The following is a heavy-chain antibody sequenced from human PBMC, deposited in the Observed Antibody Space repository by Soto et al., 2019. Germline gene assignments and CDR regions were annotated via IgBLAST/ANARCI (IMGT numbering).Heavy chain of an antibody. D-gene: IGHD3-10*01. V-gene: IGHV1-46*01. Sequence: QVQLVQSGAEVKKPGASVKVSCKASGYTFTSYYMHWVRQAPGQGLEWMGIINPSGGSTSYAQKFQGRDTMTRDTSTSTGYMELSSLRSEDTAVYYCARTMVRGVFPDKTDYWGQGTLVTVSS. J-gene: IGHJ4*02. CDR2: INPSGGST. CDR3: ARTMVRGVFPDKTDY. CDR1: GYTFTSYY.